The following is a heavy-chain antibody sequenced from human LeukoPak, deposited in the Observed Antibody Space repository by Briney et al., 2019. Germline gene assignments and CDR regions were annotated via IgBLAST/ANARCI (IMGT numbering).Heavy chain of an antibody. CDR1: GFTFSSYG. Sequence: GGSLRLSCAASGFTFSSYGMHWVRQAPGKGLEWVAVISYDGSNKYYADSVKGRFTISRDNSKNTLYLQMHSLRAEDTAVYYCAKGEWEQQLASRGPPVYWGQGTLVTVSS. J-gene: IGHJ4*02. D-gene: IGHD6-13*01. CDR3: AKGEWEQQLASRGPPVY. V-gene: IGHV3-30*18. CDR2: ISYDGSNK.